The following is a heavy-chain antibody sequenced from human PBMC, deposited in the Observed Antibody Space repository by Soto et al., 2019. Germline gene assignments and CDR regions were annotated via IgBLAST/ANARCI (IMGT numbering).Heavy chain of an antibody. Sequence: QVQLVQSGAEVKKPGSSVKVSCKASGGTFSSYAISWVRQAPGQGLEWMGGIIPIFGTANYAQKFQGRVTITADESTSTDYMELSSLRSEDTAVYYCARRGGLYSSGWRFAFDIWGQGTMVTVSS. J-gene: IGHJ3*02. CDR1: GGTFSSYA. D-gene: IGHD6-19*01. CDR3: ARRGGLYSSGWRFAFDI. V-gene: IGHV1-69*01. CDR2: IIPIFGTA.